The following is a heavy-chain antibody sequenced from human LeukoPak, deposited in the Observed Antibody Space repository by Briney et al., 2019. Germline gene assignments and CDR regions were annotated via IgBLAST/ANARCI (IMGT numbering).Heavy chain of an antibody. J-gene: IGHJ4*02. V-gene: IGHV4-4*07. CDR2: IYTSGST. D-gene: IGHD3-10*01. CDR3: ARVSLVRGAPDYYFDY. Sequence: SETLSLTCTVSGDSISNYYWSWIPQPAGKGLEWIGRIYTSGSTNYNPSLKSRVTMSVDTSKNQFSLKLSSVTAADTAVYYCARVSLVRGAPDYYFDYWGQGTLVTVSS. CDR1: GDSISNYY.